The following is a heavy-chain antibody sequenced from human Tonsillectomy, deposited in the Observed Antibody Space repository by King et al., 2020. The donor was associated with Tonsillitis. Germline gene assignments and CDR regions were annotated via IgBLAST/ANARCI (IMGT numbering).Heavy chain of an antibody. Sequence: QLQESGPGLVRPSETLSLTCTVSGDSISSSSSYWVWIRQTPGKGLEWIGNIYHTGSTYYNPSLDSRVTISVDTSKNQFSLNLRSMTAADTAVYYCARQGQWYGHYWGQGTLVTVSS. J-gene: IGHJ4*02. V-gene: IGHV4-39*01. CDR1: GDSISSSSSY. CDR3: ARQGQWYGHY. D-gene: IGHD2-15*01. CDR2: IYHTGST.